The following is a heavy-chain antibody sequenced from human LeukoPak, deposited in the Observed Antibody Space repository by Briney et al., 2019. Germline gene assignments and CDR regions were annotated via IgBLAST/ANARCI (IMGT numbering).Heavy chain of an antibody. D-gene: IGHD3-16*01. CDR1: GGSISSSNW. Sequence: SETLSLTCAVSGGSISSSNWWSWVRQPPGKGLEWIGEIYHSGSTNYDPSLKSRVTISVDKSKNQFSLKLSSVAAADTAVYYCARDRAWEYDYVWGPSYYYMDVWGKGTTVTVSS. CDR3: ARDRAWEYDYVWGPSYYYMDV. V-gene: IGHV4-4*02. J-gene: IGHJ6*03. CDR2: IYHSGST.